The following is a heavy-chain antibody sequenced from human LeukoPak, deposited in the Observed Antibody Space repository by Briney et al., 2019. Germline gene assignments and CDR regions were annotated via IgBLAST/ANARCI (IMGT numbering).Heavy chain of an antibody. CDR2: IKQDGSEK. Sequence: PGGSLRLSCAASGFTFSSYWMSWVRQAPGKGLEWVANIKQDGSEKYCADSVKGRFTISRDNAKNSLYLQMNSLRAEDTAVYYCASSSGGSWNDAFDIWGQGTMVTVSS. D-gene: IGHD2-15*01. V-gene: IGHV3-7*01. CDR3: ASSSGGSWNDAFDI. J-gene: IGHJ3*02. CDR1: GFTFSSYW.